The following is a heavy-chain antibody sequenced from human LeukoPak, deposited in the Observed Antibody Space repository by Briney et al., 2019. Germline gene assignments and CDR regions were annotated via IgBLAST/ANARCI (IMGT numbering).Heavy chain of an antibody. Sequence: PGGSLRLSCAASGFTFSSYWMSWVRQAPGKGLEWVTNIKRDESEKYYVDSVKGPFTVSRDNAKNSLYLQMNSLRAEDTAVYYCARGSNSYPYCYDYWGQGTLVTVSS. D-gene: IGHD2-2*01. J-gene: IGHJ4*02. CDR3: ARGSNSYPYCYDY. V-gene: IGHV3-7*04. CDR1: GFTFSSYW. CDR2: IKRDESEK.